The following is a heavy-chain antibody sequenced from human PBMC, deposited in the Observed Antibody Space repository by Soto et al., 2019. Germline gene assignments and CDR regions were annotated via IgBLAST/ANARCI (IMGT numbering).Heavy chain of an antibody. CDR1: GYTFTSYD. CDR3: ATDRSSSKRFDP. D-gene: IGHD3-16*02. V-gene: IGHV1-8*01. Sequence: QVQLVQSGAEVKKPGASVKVSCKASGYTFTSYDINWVRQATGQGLEWMGWMNPNSGNTGNAQKFPGRVPITRNTSISTAYMELSSLRSEDTAVYYCATDRSSSKRFDPWGQGTLVTVSS. CDR2: MNPNSGNT. J-gene: IGHJ5*02.